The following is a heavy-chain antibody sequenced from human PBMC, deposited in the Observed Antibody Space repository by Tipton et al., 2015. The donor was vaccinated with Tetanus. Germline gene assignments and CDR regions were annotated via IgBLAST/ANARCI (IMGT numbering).Heavy chain of an antibody. V-gene: IGHV3-21*01. Sequence: GSLRLSCAASGFTFSSHWMNWVRPAPGKGLEWLSSISSTSSYIYYADSVKGRFTVSRDNAKNSLSLQMKSLGDEDTAVYYCATGRSLCYWGQGTRGTVPT. CDR3: ATGRSLCY. J-gene: IGHJ4*02. CDR2: ISSTSSYI. CDR1: GFTFSSHW.